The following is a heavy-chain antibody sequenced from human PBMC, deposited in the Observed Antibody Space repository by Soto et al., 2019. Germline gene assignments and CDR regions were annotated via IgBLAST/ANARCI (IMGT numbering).Heavy chain of an antibody. Sequence: EVQLLESGGGLVQPGGSLRLSCAAAGFTFSSYAMSWVRQAPGKGLDWVSAISGGGGSTYYADTVKGRFTISRDNSKNTLYLQMNRLRAEDTAVYYCAIPTGLTVTGPDYWGQGTLVTVSS. V-gene: IGHV3-23*01. CDR1: GFTFSSYA. J-gene: IGHJ4*02. CDR2: ISGGGGST. D-gene: IGHD6-19*01. CDR3: AIPTGLTVTGPDY.